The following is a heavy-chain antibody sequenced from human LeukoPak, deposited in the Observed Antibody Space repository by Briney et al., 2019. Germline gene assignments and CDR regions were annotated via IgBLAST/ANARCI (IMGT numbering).Heavy chain of an antibody. J-gene: IGHJ3*02. Sequence: GGSLRLSCAASGFTFSSYTMNWVRQPPGKGLEWVSNIGTSSTTIYYADSVKGRFTISRDNAKNSLYLQMNSLRAEDTAVYYCARDNSVVYDAFDIWGQGTMVTVPS. CDR2: IGTSSTTI. CDR1: GFTFSSYT. D-gene: IGHD4-23*01. V-gene: IGHV3-48*01. CDR3: ARDNSVVYDAFDI.